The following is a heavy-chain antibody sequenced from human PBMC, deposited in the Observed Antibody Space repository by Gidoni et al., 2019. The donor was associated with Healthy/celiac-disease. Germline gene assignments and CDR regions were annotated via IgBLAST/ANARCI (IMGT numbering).Heavy chain of an antibody. D-gene: IGHD1-26*01. V-gene: IGHV2-26*01. CDR1: VFSLSNARMG. J-gene: IGHJ4*02. Sequence: QLTLKESGPVLLKPTETLTLTCTVSVFSLSNARMGVSWIRQPPGKALEWLAHIFSNDEKSYSTSLKSRLTISKDTTKSQVVLTMTNMDPVDTATYYCARSPYSGSYGYWGQGTLVTVSS. CDR3: ARSPYSGSYGY. CDR2: IFSNDEK.